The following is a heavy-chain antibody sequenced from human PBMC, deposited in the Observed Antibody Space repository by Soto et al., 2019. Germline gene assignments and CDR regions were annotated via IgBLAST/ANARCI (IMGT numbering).Heavy chain of an antibody. V-gene: IGHV6-1*01. CDR1: GDSVSSNSAA. D-gene: IGHD3-22*01. CDR2: TYYRSRWYN. CDR3: ARLRSRYYYDSSGYLPYFDY. Sequence: TLSLTCAISGDSVSSNSAAWNWIRLSPSRGLEWLARTYYRSRWYNDYAVSVRSRITVNPDTSKNQFSLKLSSVTAADTAVYYCARLRSRYYYDSSGYLPYFDYWGQGTLVTVSS. J-gene: IGHJ4*02.